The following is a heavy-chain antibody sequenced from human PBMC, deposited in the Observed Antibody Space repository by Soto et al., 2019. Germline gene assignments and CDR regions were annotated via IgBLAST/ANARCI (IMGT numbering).Heavy chain of an antibody. V-gene: IGHV3-74*01. CDR3: ARDLIIADTPGDDFDY. CDR1: GFTFTIYW. D-gene: IGHD5-12*01. Sequence: EVQLVESGGGLVQPGGSLRLSCATSGFTFTIYWMHWVRQAPGKGLMWVSRITPDGGSTSYADSVKGRFTISGDNAKNTLYLQMNGLRAEDTAIYYCARDLIIADTPGDDFDYWGQGTLVAVSS. CDR2: ITPDGGST. J-gene: IGHJ4*02.